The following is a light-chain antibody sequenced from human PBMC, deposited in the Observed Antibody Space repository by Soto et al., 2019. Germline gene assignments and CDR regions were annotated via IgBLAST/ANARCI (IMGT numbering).Light chain of an antibody. J-gene: IGLJ2*01. CDR2: LNSDGSH. V-gene: IGLV4-69*01. CDR3: QTWGSGIVV. CDR1: SGHSNYA. Sequence: QPVLTQSHSASASMGASVKLTCTLSSGHSNYAIAWHQQQSEKGPRYLMKLNSDGSHRKGDGIPDRFAGSSSGAERYLTIASLQSEDEADYYCQTWGSGIVVFGGGTKLTVL.